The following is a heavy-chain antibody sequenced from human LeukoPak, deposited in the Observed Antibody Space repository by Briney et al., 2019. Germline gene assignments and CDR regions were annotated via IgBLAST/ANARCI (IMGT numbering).Heavy chain of an antibody. D-gene: IGHD6-19*01. CDR2: IYYSGST. CDR3: ARAVAGTREFDY. Sequence: SETLSLTCTVSGGSISSYYWSWIRQPPGKGLEWIGYIYYSGSTNYNPSLKSRVTISVDTSKNQFSLKLSSVTAADTAVYYCARAVAGTREFDYWGQETLVTVSS. V-gene: IGHV4-59*01. CDR1: GGSISSYY. J-gene: IGHJ4*02.